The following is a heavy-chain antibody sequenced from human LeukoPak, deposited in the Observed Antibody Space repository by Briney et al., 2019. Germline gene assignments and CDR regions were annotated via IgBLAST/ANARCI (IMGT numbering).Heavy chain of an antibody. CDR3: ARYSGDYVGNFFDP. J-gene: IGHJ5*02. Sequence: SETLSLTCTVSGGSISNYYWSWIRQPPGKGLEWIGYIYYSGTTYYNPSLKSRATKSVDTSKNQFSLKLTSVTAADTAVYYCARYSGDYVGNFFDPWGQGTLVTVSS. CDR2: IYYSGTT. CDR1: GGSISNYY. D-gene: IGHD4-23*01. V-gene: IGHV4-59*08.